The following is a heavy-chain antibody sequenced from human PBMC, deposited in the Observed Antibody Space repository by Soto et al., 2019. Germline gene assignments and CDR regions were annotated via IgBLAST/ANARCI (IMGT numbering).Heavy chain of an antibody. CDR2: ISYDGSSK. V-gene: IGHV3-30*18. CDR3: AKEGWTGIHAFDI. J-gene: IGHJ3*02. CDR1: GFNFSDYG. Sequence: QGQLVESGGGVVQPGKSLRVSCAASGFNFSDYGMHWVRPAPGKGLEWVAVISYDGSSKYYGDSVKGRLTISRDNSKNTLYLHMNSLRVEDTAVYHCAKEGWTGIHAFDIWAPGTVVTVSS. D-gene: IGHD2-15*01.